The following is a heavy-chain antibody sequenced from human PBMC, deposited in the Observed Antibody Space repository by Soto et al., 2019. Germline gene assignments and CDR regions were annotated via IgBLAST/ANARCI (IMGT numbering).Heavy chain of an antibody. Sequence: QVQLQESGPGLVKPSQTLSLTCTVSGGSISSGDYYWSWIRQPPGKGLEWIGYILYSGTTNYNPTLESRLTISVDTSKNQFSLKLTSVTAADTAVYYCARNGALDYWGRGTLVTVSS. CDR3: ARNGALDY. CDR1: GGSISSGDYY. J-gene: IGHJ4*02. V-gene: IGHV4-30-4*01. D-gene: IGHD2-8*01. CDR2: ILYSGTT.